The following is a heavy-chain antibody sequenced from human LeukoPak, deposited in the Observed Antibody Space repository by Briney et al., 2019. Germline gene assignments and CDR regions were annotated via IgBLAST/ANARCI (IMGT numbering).Heavy chain of an antibody. V-gene: IGHV3-9*01. CDR3: AKDNGRGGNFDY. J-gene: IGHJ4*02. Sequence: GGSLRLSCAASGFTFDDYAMHWVRRAPGKGLEWVSGISWNSGSIGYADSVKGRFTISRDNAKNSLYLQMNSLRAEDTALYYCAKDNGRGGNFDYWGQGTLVTVSS. CDR2: ISWNSGSI. D-gene: IGHD3-16*01. CDR1: GFTFDDYA.